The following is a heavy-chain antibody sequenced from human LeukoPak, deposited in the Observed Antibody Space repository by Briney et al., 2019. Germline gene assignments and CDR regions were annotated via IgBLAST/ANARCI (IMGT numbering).Heavy chain of an antibody. V-gene: IGHV4-34*01. CDR1: SGSSSDYS. Sequence: PSETLPLTCAVPSGSSSDYSWAWIRQPPGKGLEWIADIDQIGNTKYNPSLKSRVTLSVDTSKRQFSLKMNSVTAADSAIYYCAKVGQWLDWGRGTLLSVSS. D-gene: IGHD6-19*01. CDR3: AKVGQWLD. CDR2: IDQIGNT. J-gene: IGHJ4*02.